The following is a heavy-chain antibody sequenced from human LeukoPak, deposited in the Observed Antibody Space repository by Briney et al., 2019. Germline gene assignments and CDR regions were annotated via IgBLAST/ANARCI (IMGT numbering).Heavy chain of an antibody. J-gene: IGHJ4*02. CDR3: ARDLTYYYDSSGYYWRGFFYY. CDR1: GFTFSSYS. V-gene: IGHV3-21*01. D-gene: IGHD3-22*01. CDR2: ISSSSSYI. Sequence: GGSLRLSCAASGFTFSSYSMSWVRQAPGKGLEWVSSISSSSSYIYYADSVKGRFTISRDNAKNSLYLQMNSLRAEDTAVYYCARDLTYYYDSSGYYWRGFFYYWGQGTLVTVSS.